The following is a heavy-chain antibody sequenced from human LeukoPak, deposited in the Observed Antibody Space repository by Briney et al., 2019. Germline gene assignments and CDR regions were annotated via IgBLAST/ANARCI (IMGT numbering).Heavy chain of an antibody. Sequence: GASVKVSCKASGYTFISYAMHWVRQAPGQRLEWMGWINAGNDNTKYSQKFQGRVTITRDTSASTVYMELSGLTSEDTAVYYCARGGVCSGDHCYLLGVFDYWGQGTLVTVSS. CDR3: ARGGVCSGDHCYLLGVFDY. D-gene: IGHD2-15*01. CDR2: INAGNDNT. V-gene: IGHV1-3*01. CDR1: GYTFISYA. J-gene: IGHJ4*02.